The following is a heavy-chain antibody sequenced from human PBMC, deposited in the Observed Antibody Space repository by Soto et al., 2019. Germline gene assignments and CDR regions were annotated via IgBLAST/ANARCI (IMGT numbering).Heavy chain of an antibody. CDR1: GGSFISYI. CDR2: SIPIQGRA. V-gene: IGHV1-69*02. Sequence: QVQLVQSGAEVRKPGSSGKFSCEASGGSFISYILTWVRQAPGQGLEWMGRSIPIQGRADYALKFKDRVTITADRSTQTVYMELRSLRPEDTALYYCAKSLVFVDHAYMDVWGKGTTVTVSS. D-gene: IGHD2-21*01. J-gene: IGHJ6*03. CDR3: AKSLVFVDHAYMDV.